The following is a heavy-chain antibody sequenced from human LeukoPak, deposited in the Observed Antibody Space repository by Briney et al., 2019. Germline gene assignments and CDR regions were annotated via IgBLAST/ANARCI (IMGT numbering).Heavy chain of an antibody. J-gene: IGHJ5*02. CDR2: IYWNDDK. CDR1: GFSLSTSGVG. Sequence: SGPTLVNPTQTLTLTCTFSGFSLSTSGVGVGWIRHPPGKALEWLALIYWNDDKCYSPSLKSRLTITKDTSKNQVVLTMTNMDPVDTATYYCAHRRVYDYVWGSYRYFWFDPWGQGTLVTVSS. CDR3: AHRRVYDYVWGSYRYFWFDP. V-gene: IGHV2-5*01. D-gene: IGHD3-16*02.